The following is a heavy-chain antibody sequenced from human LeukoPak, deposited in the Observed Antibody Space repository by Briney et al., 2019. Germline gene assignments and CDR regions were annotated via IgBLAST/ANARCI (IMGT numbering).Heavy chain of an antibody. Sequence: SQTLSLTCAISGDSVSSNSAAWNWIRQSPSRGLEWLGRTYYRSKWYSDYGVSVKGRITVNPDTSKNQFSLRLNSVTPEDTAVYYCTRGEAYCHSTGCYKGAYTFDLWGQGTRVTVSS. J-gene: IGHJ3*01. CDR2: TYYRSKWYS. CDR3: TRGEAYCHSTGCYKGAYTFDL. D-gene: IGHD2-2*02. CDR1: GDSVSSNSAA. V-gene: IGHV6-1*01.